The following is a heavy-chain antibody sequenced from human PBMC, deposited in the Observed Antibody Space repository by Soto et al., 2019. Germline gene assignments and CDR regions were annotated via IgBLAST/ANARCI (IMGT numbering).Heavy chain of an antibody. V-gene: IGHV4-30-2*01. CDR3: ARSREFDY. Sequence: PSETLSLTCGVSGGSLIGATYSLNCIRQPPWNGLEWIGYIFPSGTTYYNPSLKSRVTISIDVSKNQFSLSLRSLTAADTAVYYCARSREFDYWSQGTLVTVSS. CDR1: GGSLIGATYS. CDR2: IFPSGTT. J-gene: IGHJ4*02.